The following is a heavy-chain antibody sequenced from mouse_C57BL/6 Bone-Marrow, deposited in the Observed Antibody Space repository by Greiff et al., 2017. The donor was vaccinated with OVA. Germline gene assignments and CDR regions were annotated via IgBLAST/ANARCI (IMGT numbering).Heavy chain of an antibody. CDR1: GYTFTSYW. CDR2: IYPGNSDT. Sequence: VQLQQSGTVLARPGASVQMSCKTSGYTFTSYWMHWVKQRPGQGLEWIGAIYPGNSDTSYNQKFKGKAKLTAVTSDSTAYMELSSLTNEDSAVYYCTNVDYFDYWGQGTTLTVSS. V-gene: IGHV1-5*01. CDR3: TNVDYFDY. J-gene: IGHJ2*01.